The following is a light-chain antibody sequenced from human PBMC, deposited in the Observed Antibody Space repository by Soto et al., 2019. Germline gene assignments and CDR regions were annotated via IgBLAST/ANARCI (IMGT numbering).Light chain of an antibody. CDR3: QQYNNWPPLT. J-gene: IGKJ1*01. CDR1: QGISSY. Sequence: ASVGDRVTITCLASQGISSYLAWYQQKPGKAPKLLIYAAFTLHSGVPARFSGSGSGTDFTLTISSLQSEDFAVYYCQQYNNWPPLTFGQGTKVDIK. CDR2: AAF. V-gene: IGKV1-9*01.